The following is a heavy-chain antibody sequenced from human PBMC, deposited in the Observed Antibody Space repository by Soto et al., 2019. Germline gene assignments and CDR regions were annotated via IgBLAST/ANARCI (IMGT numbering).Heavy chain of an antibody. CDR3: ARAYYDSSGYYRLYNY. V-gene: IGHV4-34*01. CDR1: CGSFIGYY. CDR2: INHSGST. Sequence: SETLSLTCAFYCGSFIGYYWSWIRQPPGKGLEWIGEINHSGSTNYNPSLKSRVTISVDTSKNQFSLKLSSVTAADTAVYYCARAYYDSSGYYRLYNYWGQGTLVTVSS. D-gene: IGHD3-22*01. J-gene: IGHJ4*02.